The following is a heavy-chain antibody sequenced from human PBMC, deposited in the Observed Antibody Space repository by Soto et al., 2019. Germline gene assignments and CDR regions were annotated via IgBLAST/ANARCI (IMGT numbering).Heavy chain of an antibody. Sequence: EVQLLESGGGLVQPGGSLRLSCAASGFTFSSYAMSWVRQAPGKGLEWVSAISGSGGSTYYADSVKGRFTISRDNSKNTLYLQMNSLRAEGTAVYYCASAAREYYYYGMDVWGQGTTVTVSS. CDR2: ISGSGGST. V-gene: IGHV3-23*01. J-gene: IGHJ6*02. CDR1: GFTFSSYA. CDR3: ASAAREYYYYGMDV.